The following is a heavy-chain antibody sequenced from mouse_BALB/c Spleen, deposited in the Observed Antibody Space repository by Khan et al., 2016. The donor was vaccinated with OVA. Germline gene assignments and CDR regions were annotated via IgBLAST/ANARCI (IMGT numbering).Heavy chain of an antibody. CDR1: GYSITSDYA. Sequence: EVQLQQSGPGLVKPSQSLSLTCTVTGYSITSDYAWNWIRQFPGNKLEWMGYISYSGNTKYNPSLKSRISITLDTSENQFFLQLNSVTKKNKATDYYAGIYGGDFDYWGQGTTLTVSS. V-gene: IGHV3-2*02. CDR3: AGIYGGDFDY. D-gene: IGHD1-1*01. CDR2: ISYSGNT. J-gene: IGHJ2*01.